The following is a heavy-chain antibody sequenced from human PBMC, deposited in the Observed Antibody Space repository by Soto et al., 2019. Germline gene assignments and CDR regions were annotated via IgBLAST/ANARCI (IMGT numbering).Heavy chain of an antibody. CDR3: ARDPRYYDRGGYYDY. J-gene: IGHJ4*02. V-gene: IGHV3-23*01. D-gene: IGHD3-22*01. CDR2: VSGSGSTT. CDR1: GFSFTTYA. Sequence: EVQLLESGGGLVQPGGSLRLSCAASGFSFTTYAMGWVRQAPGKGLEWVSAVSGSGSTTYYADSVKGRFIISRNNAKTPAYLYMNSLRAEDTSVYYCARDPRYYDRGGYYDYWGQGTLVTVSS.